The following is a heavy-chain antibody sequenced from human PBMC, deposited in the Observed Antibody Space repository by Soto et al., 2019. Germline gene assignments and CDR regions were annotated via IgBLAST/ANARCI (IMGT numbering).Heavy chain of an antibody. Sequence: ASVKVTCKASGYTFTGYYMRWVQQAPGQGLEWMGWINPNSGGTNYAQKFQGWVTMTRDTSISTAYMELSRLRSDDTAVYYCARDSHLWAAAGPYYGMDVWGQGTTVTVSS. CDR2: INPNSGGT. D-gene: IGHD6-13*01. CDR1: GYTFTGYY. V-gene: IGHV1-2*04. J-gene: IGHJ6*02. CDR3: ARDSHLWAAAGPYYGMDV.